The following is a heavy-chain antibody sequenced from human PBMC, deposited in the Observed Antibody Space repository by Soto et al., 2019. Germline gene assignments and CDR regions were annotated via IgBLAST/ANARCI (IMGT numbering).Heavy chain of an antibody. CDR3: AKDKYSYSNQLFDY. V-gene: IGHV3-23*01. CDR1: GFTFSSYA. D-gene: IGHD4-4*01. J-gene: IGHJ4*02. CDR2: ISGSGGST. Sequence: LRLSCAASGFTFSSYAMSWVRQAPGKGLEWVSAISGSGGSTYYADSVKGRFTISRDNSKNTLYLQMNSLRAEDTAVYYCAKDKYSYSNQLFDYWGQGTLVTVSS.